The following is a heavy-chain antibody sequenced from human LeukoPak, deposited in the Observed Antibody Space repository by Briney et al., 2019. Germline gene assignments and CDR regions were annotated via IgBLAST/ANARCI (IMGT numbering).Heavy chain of an antibody. Sequence: PSETLSLTCPLYGGSLSGYYWSWIRQPPGNGLEWIGEINHSGSTNNHPSLTSRVTITVDTSKNQYALKLTAVDAADPPRYTCACPVLSRRGWFAPWGQGTLVTVSS. D-gene: IGHD1-1*01. V-gene: IGHV4-34*01. CDR1: GGSLSGYY. J-gene: IGHJ5*02. CDR3: ACPVLSRRGWFAP. CDR2: INHSGST.